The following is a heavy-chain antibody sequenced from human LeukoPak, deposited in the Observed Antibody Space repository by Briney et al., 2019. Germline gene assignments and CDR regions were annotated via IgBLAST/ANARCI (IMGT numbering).Heavy chain of an antibody. CDR2: INSDGSST. V-gene: IGHV3-74*01. CDR1: GFTFSSYE. Sequence: GGSLRLSCAASGFTFSSYEMNWVRQAPGKGLVWVSRINSDGSSTSYADSVKGRFTISRDNAKNTLYLQMNSLRAEDTAVYYCARGKGYSSSWRYYMDVWGKGTTVTVSS. D-gene: IGHD6-13*01. J-gene: IGHJ6*03. CDR3: ARGKGYSSSWRYYMDV.